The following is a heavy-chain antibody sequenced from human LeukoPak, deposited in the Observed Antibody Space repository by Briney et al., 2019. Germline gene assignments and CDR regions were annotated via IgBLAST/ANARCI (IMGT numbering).Heavy chain of an antibody. V-gene: IGHV3-7*01. J-gene: IGHJ4*02. CDR3: ARYGGNYYFDN. CDR1: GFIFNNYA. CDR2: IKQDGSER. D-gene: IGHD4-23*01. Sequence: GGSLRLSCAASGFIFNNYAMTWVRRAPGKGLEWVANIKQDGSERYYVDSVKGRFTISRDNAKNSLYLQMNSLRAEDTAVYYCARYGGNYYFDNWGQGTLVTVSS.